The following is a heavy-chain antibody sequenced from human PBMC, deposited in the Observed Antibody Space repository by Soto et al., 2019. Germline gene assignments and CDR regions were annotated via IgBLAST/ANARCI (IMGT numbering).Heavy chain of an antibody. Sequence: QVQLVQSGAEVKKPGSSVKVSCKASGGTFSSYAISWVRQAPGQGLEWMGGIIPIFGTANYAQKFQGRVTITADKSTSTAYMELSSLRSEDTAVYYCARDYYYDSSGYQDAFDIWGQGTMVTVSS. D-gene: IGHD3-22*01. V-gene: IGHV1-69*06. CDR3: ARDYYYDSSGYQDAFDI. J-gene: IGHJ3*02. CDR1: GGTFSSYA. CDR2: IIPIFGTA.